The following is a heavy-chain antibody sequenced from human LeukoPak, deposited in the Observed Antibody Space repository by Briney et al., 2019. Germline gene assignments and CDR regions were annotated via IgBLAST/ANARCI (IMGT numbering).Heavy chain of an antibody. CDR2: IHYSGNT. V-gene: IGHV4-59*08. D-gene: IGHD3-16*01. Sequence: SETLSLTCTVSGGSISSYYWSWIRQPPGKGLECIGYIHYSGNTNYNPSLRSRVTMSIETSKNQFSLKLNSVTAADTALYYYARQPTSYASGIYGPWFDPWGQGNLVTVSS. J-gene: IGHJ5*02. CDR1: GGSISSYY. CDR3: ARQPTSYASGIYGPWFDP.